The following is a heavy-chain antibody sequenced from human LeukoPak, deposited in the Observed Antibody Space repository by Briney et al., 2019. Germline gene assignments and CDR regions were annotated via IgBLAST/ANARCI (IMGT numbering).Heavy chain of an antibody. CDR2: INPNSGGT. CDR3: ARVYCSGGSCEDFDY. Sequence: ASVKVSCKASGYTFTSYYMHWVRQAPGQGLEWMGWINPNSGGTNYTQKFQGRVTMTRDTSISTAYMELSRLRSDDTAVYYCARVYCSGGSCEDFDYWGQGTLVTVSS. V-gene: IGHV1-2*02. J-gene: IGHJ4*02. D-gene: IGHD2-15*01. CDR1: GYTFTSYY.